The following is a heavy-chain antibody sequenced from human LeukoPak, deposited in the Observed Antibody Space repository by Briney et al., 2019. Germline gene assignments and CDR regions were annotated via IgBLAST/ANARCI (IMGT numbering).Heavy chain of an antibody. J-gene: IGHJ5*02. D-gene: IGHD4-17*01. CDR2: ISAYNGNT. Sequence: ASVKVSCKASGYTFTSYGISWVRQAPGQGLEWMGWISAYNGNTNYAQKLQGRVTMTTDTSTSTAYMELRSLRSDDTAVYYCARESTVTTGFVWNWFDPWGQGTLVIVSS. CDR3: ARESTVTTGFVWNWFDP. CDR1: GYTFTSYG. V-gene: IGHV1-18*01.